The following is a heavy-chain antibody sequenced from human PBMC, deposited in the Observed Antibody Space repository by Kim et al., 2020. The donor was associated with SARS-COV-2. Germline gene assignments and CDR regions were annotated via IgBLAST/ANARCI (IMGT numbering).Heavy chain of an antibody. CDR1: GFTFSSYA. CDR2: ISYDGSNK. CDR3: ARDEAPYGSGSAFDY. D-gene: IGHD3-10*01. V-gene: IGHV3-30*04. Sequence: GGSLRLSCAASGFTFSSYAMHWVRQAPGKGLEWVAVISYDGSNKYYADSVKGRFTISRDNSKNTLYLQMTSLRAEDTAVYYCARDEAPYGSGSAFDYWGQGTLVTVSS. J-gene: IGHJ4*02.